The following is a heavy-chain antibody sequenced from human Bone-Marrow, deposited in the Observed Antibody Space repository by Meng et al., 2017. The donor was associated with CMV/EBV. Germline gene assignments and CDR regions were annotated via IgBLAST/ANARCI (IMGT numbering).Heavy chain of an antibody. J-gene: IGHJ6*02. CDR1: GLTFSSYE. CDR2: ISSSGSTI. V-gene: IGHV3-48*03. Sequence: GGSLRLSCAASGLTFSSYEMNWVRQAPGKGLEWVSYISSSGSTIYYADSVKGRFTISRDNAKNSLYLQMNSLRAEDTAVYYCAIHCSSTSCNYYYYGMDVCGQGTTVTVSS. D-gene: IGHD2-2*01. CDR3: AIHCSSTSCNYYYYGMDV.